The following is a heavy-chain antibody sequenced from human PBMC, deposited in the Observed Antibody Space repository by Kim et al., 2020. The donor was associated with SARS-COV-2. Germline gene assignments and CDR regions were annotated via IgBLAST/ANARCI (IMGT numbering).Heavy chain of an antibody. J-gene: IGHJ4*02. CDR3: ARGCSSTSCYASFDY. D-gene: IGHD2-2*01. V-gene: IGHV4-39*01. Sequence: PSHKTRVTISVDTSKNQFSLNLSSVTATEQAVYYCARGCSSTSCYASFDYWGQGTLVTVSS.